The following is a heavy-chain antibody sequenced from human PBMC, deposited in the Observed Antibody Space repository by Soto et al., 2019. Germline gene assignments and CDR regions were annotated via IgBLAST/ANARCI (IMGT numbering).Heavy chain of an antibody. V-gene: IGHV2-5*02. CDR1: GFSLSTSGVG. CDR2: IYWDDDK. CDR3: AHSTYIAVAGYFDS. D-gene: IGHD6-19*01. Sequence: PTLVNPTQTLTLTCTFSGFSLSTSGVGVGWIRQPPGKALECLALIYWDDDKRYSPSLKSRLTITKDTSKNQVVLTMTNMDPVDTATYYCAHSTYIAVAGYFDSWGQGTLVTVSS. J-gene: IGHJ4*02.